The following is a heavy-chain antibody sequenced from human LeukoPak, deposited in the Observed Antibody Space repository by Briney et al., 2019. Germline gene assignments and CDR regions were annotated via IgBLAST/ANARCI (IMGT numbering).Heavy chain of an antibody. J-gene: IGHJ2*01. CDR3: ARKIGGAVAGNWYFDL. CDR2: MYSGGIT. V-gene: IGHV3-53*05. Sequence: GGSLRLSCAASGFTVSSNYMTWVRQAPGKGLEGVSVMYSGGITYYADPVKGRFTISRDNSKNTLYLQMNSLRAEDTAVYYCARKIGGAVAGNWYFDLWGRGTLVIVSS. D-gene: IGHD6-19*01. CDR1: GFTVSSNY.